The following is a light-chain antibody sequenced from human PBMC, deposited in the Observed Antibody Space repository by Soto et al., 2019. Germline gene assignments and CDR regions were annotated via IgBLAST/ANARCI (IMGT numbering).Light chain of an antibody. Sequence: DIPMTQSPSSLSASVGDSVTITCRASQGINKFLAWFQQKPGTAPKSLISTASRLQSGDPSRFSGSGSGTHFPHTINNLQPEDFATYYCQQYESFPPTFGGGTRVEIK. J-gene: IGKJ4*01. V-gene: IGKV1-16*01. CDR1: QGINKF. CDR2: TAS. CDR3: QQYESFPPT.